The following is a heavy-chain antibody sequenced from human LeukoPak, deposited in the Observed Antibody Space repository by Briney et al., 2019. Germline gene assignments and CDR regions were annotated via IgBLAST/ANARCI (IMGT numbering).Heavy chain of an antibody. D-gene: IGHD6-19*01. J-gene: IGHJ4*02. V-gene: IGHV1-18*01. CDR3: ARDREQWLAYSFDY. CDR1: GYTFTSYG. CDR2: IRAYNGNT. Sequence: GASVKLSCKASGYTFTSYGISWGRQAPGQGLEWMGWIRAYNGNTNYTKKLHGRVTMTTDTSTSTAYMELRSLRSDDTAVYYCARDREQWLAYSFDYWGQGTLVTVSS.